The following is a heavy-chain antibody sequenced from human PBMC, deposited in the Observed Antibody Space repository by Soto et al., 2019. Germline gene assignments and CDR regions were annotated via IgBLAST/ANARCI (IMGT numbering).Heavy chain of an antibody. CDR3: ARDNRDCSSFNCYNPGRVFGLDV. Sequence: VGSLRLSCVASGFNFNNYNLHWVSQAPGNSLESVAVISFDGTTDYYADSVKGRFTVSRDNFKNILSLQMDSLRPEDTAVYYCARDNRDCSSFNCYNPGRVFGLDVWGQGTTVTVSS. V-gene: IGHV3-30-3*01. CDR1: GFNFNNYN. D-gene: IGHD2-2*02. CDR2: ISFDGTTD. J-gene: IGHJ6*02.